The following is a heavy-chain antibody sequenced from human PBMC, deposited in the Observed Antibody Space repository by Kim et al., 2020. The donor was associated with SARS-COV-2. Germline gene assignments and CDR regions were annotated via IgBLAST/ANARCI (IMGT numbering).Heavy chain of an antibody. CDR2: IYYSGST. Sequence: SEILSLTCTVSGGSISSYYWSWIRQPPGKGLEWIGYIYYSGSTNYNPSLNSRVTISVDTSKNQFSLKLSSVTAADTAVYYCARGVLITIFGVVREFDYWGQGTLVTVSS. CDR1: GGSISSYY. V-gene: IGHV4-59*01. CDR3: ARGVLITIFGVVREFDY. J-gene: IGHJ4*02. D-gene: IGHD3-3*01.